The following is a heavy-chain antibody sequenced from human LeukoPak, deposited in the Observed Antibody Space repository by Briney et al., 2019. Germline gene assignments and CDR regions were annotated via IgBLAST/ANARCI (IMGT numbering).Heavy chain of an antibody. Sequence: GGSLRLSCAASGFTFSTYAMSWVRQAPGKGLERVSVISGSGGSTNYADSVKGRFSISRDNSKNTVYLQMTSLRADDTAVYYCARAPGYCSDGSCYDYWGQGTLVTVSS. CDR1: GFTFSTYA. V-gene: IGHV3-23*01. CDR2: ISGSGGST. J-gene: IGHJ4*02. CDR3: ARAPGYCSDGSCYDY. D-gene: IGHD2-15*01.